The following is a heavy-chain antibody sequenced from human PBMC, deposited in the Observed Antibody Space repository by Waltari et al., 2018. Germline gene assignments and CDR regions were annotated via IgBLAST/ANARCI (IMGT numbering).Heavy chain of an antibody. Sequence: QVQLQESGPGLVKHSETLSLTCTVSGGSISSHYWSWIRQPPGKGLEWIGYIYYSGSTNYNPSLKSRVTISVDTSKNQFSLKLSSVTAADTAVYYCARAPTTVTGGFDYWGQGTLVTVSS. J-gene: IGHJ4*02. CDR2: IYYSGST. V-gene: IGHV4-59*11. D-gene: IGHD4-17*01. CDR3: ARAPTTVTGGFDY. CDR1: GGSISSHY.